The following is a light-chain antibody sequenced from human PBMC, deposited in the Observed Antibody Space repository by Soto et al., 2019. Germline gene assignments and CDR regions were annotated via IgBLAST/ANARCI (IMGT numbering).Light chain of an antibody. CDR2: EVS. CDR3: SSYTSSSTWV. Sequence: QSVLTQPASVSGSPGQSITISCTGTSSDVGGYNYVSWYQQHPGKDPKLMIYEVSHRPSGVSNRFSGSKSGNTASLTISGLQAEDEADYYCSSYTSSSTWVFGGGTKVTV. CDR1: SSDVGGYNY. V-gene: IGLV2-14*01. J-gene: IGLJ3*02.